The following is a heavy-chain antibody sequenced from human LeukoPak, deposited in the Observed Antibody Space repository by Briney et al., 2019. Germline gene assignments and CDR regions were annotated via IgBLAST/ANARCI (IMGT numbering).Heavy chain of an antibody. Sequence: SETLSLTCTVYGGSIRSSAYYWGWIRQPPGKGLEWIASMFESGSTYHNPSLRSRVTISVDTSKNQFSLRLSSVTAADTAVYYCARHSTYSSSPPPSRMAVWAQGTTVTVSS. D-gene: IGHD2-15*01. CDR1: GGSIRSSAYY. CDR3: ARHSTYSSSPPPSRMAV. J-gene: IGHJ6*02. CDR2: MFESGST. V-gene: IGHV4-39*01.